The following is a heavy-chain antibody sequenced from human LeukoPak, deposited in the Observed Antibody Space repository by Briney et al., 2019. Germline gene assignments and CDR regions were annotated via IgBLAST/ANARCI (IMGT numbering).Heavy chain of an antibody. D-gene: IGHD2-15*01. Sequence: SETLSLTCAVYGGSFSGYYWSWIRQPPGKGLEWIGEINHSGSTNYNPSHKSRVTISVDTSKNQFSLKLSSVTAADTAVYYCASSRYCSGGSCPFDYWGQGTLVTVSS. CDR1: GGSFSGYY. V-gene: IGHV4-34*01. J-gene: IGHJ4*02. CDR2: INHSGST. CDR3: ASSRYCSGGSCPFDY.